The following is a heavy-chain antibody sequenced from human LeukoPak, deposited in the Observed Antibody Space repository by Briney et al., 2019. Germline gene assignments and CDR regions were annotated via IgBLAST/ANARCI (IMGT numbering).Heavy chain of an antibody. CDR3: ARVYYHSGS. CDR2: INPSSGST. Sequence: ASVKVSCKASGYTFTDYYMHWVRQAPGQGLEWMGIINPSSGSTTYAQKFQGRVTMTRDTSTSTVYMELSSLRSEDTAVYYWARVYYHSGSWGEGTLVSVPS. D-gene: IGHD3-10*01. CDR1: GYTFTDYY. J-gene: IGHJ4*02. V-gene: IGHV1-46*01.